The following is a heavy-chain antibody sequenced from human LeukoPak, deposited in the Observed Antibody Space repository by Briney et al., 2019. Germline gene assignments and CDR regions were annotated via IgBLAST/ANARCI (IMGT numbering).Heavy chain of an antibody. V-gene: IGHV3-48*01. CDR2: ISSSTTTI. J-gene: IGHJ4*02. Sequence: GGSLRLSCAASGFTFSSYSMNWVRQAPGKGLEWVSYISSSTTTINYADSVKGRSTISRDIAKNSLYLQMNSLRAEDTALYYCARDKRYCSSSSCYTALDYWGQGTLVTVSS. D-gene: IGHD2-2*02. CDR1: GFTFSSYS. CDR3: ARDKRYCSSSSCYTALDY.